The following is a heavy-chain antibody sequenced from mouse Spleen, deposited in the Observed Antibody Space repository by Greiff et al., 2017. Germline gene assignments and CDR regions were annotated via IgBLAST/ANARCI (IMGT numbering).Heavy chain of an antibody. Sequence: VQLQQSGAELVRPGASVKLSCTASGFNIKDDYMHWVKQRPEQGLEWIGWIDPENGDTEYASKFQGKATITADTSSNTAYLQLSSLTSEDSAVYYCAEEGAWFAYWGQGTLVTVSA. CDR3: AEEGAWFAY. CDR2: IDPENGDT. J-gene: IGHJ3*01. V-gene: IGHV14-4*01. CDR1: GFNIKDDY.